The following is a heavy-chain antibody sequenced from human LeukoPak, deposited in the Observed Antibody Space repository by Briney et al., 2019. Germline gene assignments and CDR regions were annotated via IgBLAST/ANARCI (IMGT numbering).Heavy chain of an antibody. CDR1: GGSFSGYY. J-gene: IGHJ4*02. D-gene: IGHD3-10*01. V-gene: IGHV4-34*01. Sequence: PSETLSLTCAVYGGSFSGYYWSWIRQPPGKGLEWIGEINHSGSTNYNPSLKSRVTISVDTSKNQFSLKLSSVTAAGTAVYYCARDGPGGGLDYWGQGTLVTVSS. CDR2: INHSGST. CDR3: ARDGPGGGLDY.